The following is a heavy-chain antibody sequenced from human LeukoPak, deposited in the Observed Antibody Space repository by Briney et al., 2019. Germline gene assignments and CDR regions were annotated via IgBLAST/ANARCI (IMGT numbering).Heavy chain of an antibody. Sequence: SETLSLTCTVSGGSISTSYYYWGWIRQPPGKGLEWIGNIHNSESTHYNPSLKSRVTISVDTSKNQFSLKLSSVTAADTAVYYCARQVTFGYAYAYYFDYWGQGSLVTVSS. D-gene: IGHD5-18*01. CDR1: GGSISTSYYY. J-gene: IGHJ4*02. CDR2: IHNSEST. V-gene: IGHV4-39*01. CDR3: ARQVTFGYAYAYYFDY.